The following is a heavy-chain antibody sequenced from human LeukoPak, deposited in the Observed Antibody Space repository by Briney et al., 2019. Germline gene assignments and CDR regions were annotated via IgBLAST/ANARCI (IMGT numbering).Heavy chain of an antibody. CDR2: ISGSGDST. J-gene: IGHJ4*02. D-gene: IGHD6-13*01. CDR3: AKDYPAAVNNYFDY. Sequence: PGGSLRLSCAASGFTFSNSWMSWVRQAPGKGLEWVSAISGSGDSTSYGDSVKGRFTISRDNSNNTVYLQMNSLRAEDTAVYYCAKDYPAAVNNYFDYWGRGTLVTVSS. CDR1: GFTFSNSW. V-gene: IGHV3-23*01.